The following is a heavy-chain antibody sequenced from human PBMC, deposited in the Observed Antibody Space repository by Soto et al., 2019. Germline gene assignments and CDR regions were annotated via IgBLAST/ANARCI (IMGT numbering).Heavy chain of an antibody. CDR2: ISSSSSYI. Sequence: GGSLILSCAASGFTFSSYSMNWVRQAPGKGLEWVSSISSSSSYIYYADSVKGRFTISRDNAKNSLYLQMNSLRAEDTAVYYCARDRWIGIAAAGTPLSWGQGTLVTVSS. CDR1: GFTFSSYS. J-gene: IGHJ4*02. CDR3: ARDRWIGIAAAGTPLS. V-gene: IGHV3-21*01. D-gene: IGHD6-13*01.